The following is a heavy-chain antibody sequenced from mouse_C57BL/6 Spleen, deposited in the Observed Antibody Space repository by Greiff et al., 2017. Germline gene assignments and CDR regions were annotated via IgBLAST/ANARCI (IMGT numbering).Heavy chain of an antibody. CDR1: GFTFSSYT. CDR3: ARPIYYDYDEGFAY. J-gene: IGHJ3*01. Sequence: EVKLVESGGGLVKPGGSLKLSCAASGFTFSSYTMSWVRQTPEKRLEWVATISGGGGNTYYPDSVKGRFTISRDNAKNTLYLQMSSLRSEDTALXYCARPIYYDYDEGFAYWGQGTLVTVSA. D-gene: IGHD2-4*01. V-gene: IGHV5-9*01. CDR2: ISGGGGNT.